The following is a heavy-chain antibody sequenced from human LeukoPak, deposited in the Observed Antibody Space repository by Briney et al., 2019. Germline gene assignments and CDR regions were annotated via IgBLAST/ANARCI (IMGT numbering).Heavy chain of an antibody. D-gene: IGHD3-22*01. Sequence: SETLSLTCTVSGGSINNYYWSWIRQPPGKGLEWIGYMSSSGSTNYSPSLKSRVTISVDTSKNQSSLRLSSVTAADTAVYYCARAGGYYDSSGYYYYFDYWGQGTLVTVSS. V-gene: IGHV4-59*01. CDR3: ARAGGYYDSSGYYYYFDY. CDR2: MSSSGST. J-gene: IGHJ4*02. CDR1: GGSINNYY.